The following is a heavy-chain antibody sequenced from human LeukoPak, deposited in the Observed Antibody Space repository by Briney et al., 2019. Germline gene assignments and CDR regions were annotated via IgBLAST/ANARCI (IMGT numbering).Heavy chain of an antibody. J-gene: IGHJ3*02. D-gene: IGHD3-22*01. CDR3: ARDWGAGAEPYTMIVVVITTGAFDI. CDR1: GFTFSSYA. CDR2: ISYDGSNK. Sequence: GGSLRLSCAASGFTFSSYAMHWVRQAPGKGLEWVAVISYDGSNKYYADSVKGRFTISRDNSKNTLYLQMNSLRAEDTAVYYCARDWGAGAEPYTMIVVVITTGAFDIWGQGTMVTVSS. V-gene: IGHV3-30*04.